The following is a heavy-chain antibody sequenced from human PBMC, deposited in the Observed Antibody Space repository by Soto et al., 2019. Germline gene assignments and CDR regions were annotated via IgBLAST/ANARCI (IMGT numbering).Heavy chain of an antibody. CDR1: GFTFSSYA. J-gene: IGHJ6*02. CDR2: ISGDGGST. Sequence: GGSLRLSCAASGFTFSSYAMSWVRQAPGKGLEWVSVISGDGGSTYYADSVKGRFTISRDNSKNTLYLQMNSLRAEDTAVYYCAKSRVTYYYYYGLDVWGQGTTVTVSS. CDR3: AKSRVTYYYYYGLDV. V-gene: IGHV3-23*01. D-gene: IGHD5-18*01.